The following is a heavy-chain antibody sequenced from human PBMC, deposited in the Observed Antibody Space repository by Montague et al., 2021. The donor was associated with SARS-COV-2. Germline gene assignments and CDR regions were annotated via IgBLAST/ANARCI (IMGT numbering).Heavy chain of an antibody. J-gene: IGHJ5*02. D-gene: IGHD2-8*01. CDR3: ARLWGSDIVLMVYAIKGWFDP. CDR1: GGSISSYY. Sequence: SETLSLTCTVSGGSISSYYWSWIRQPPGKGLEWIGYIYYSGSTNYNPSLKSRVTISVDTSKNQFSLKLSSVTAADTAVYYCARLWGSDIVLMVYAIKGWFDPWGQGTLVTVSS. V-gene: IGHV4-59*08. CDR2: IYYSGST.